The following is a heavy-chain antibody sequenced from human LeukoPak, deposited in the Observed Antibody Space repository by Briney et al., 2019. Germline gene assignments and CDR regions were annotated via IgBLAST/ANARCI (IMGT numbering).Heavy chain of an antibody. V-gene: IGHV1-46*01. CDR1: GYTFTIYY. J-gene: IGHJ4*02. D-gene: IGHD2-8*01. CDR3: ARGHPNYYFDY. Sequence: ASVKVSCKASGYTFTIYYMHWVRQAPGQGLEWMGIINPSGGSTSYAQKFQGRVTMTRDTSTGTVYMELSSLRSEDTAVYYCARGHPNYYFDYWGQGTLVTVSS. CDR2: INPSGGST.